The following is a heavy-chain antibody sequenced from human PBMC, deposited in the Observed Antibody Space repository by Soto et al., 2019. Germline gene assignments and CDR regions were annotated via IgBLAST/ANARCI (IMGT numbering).Heavy chain of an antibody. Sequence: GASVKVSCKASGFTFSNYAINWVRQAPGQRPEWMAWINVGNGDTKYSQQFEGRVTVIWDPSASTTYMELNSLRSEDTAMYYCARAAWHQPFLFDYWGQGTLVTVSS. V-gene: IGHV1-3*01. J-gene: IGHJ4*02. CDR1: GFTFSNYA. CDR3: ARAAWHQPFLFDY. CDR2: INVGNGDT.